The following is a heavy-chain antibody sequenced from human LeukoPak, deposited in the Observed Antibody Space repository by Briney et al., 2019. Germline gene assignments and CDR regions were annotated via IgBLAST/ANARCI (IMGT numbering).Heavy chain of an antibody. CDR3: ATTPSGSYYTLDY. CDR2: IYYSGST. CDR1: GGSISSYY. V-gene: IGHV4-59*01. D-gene: IGHD3-10*01. Sequence: PSETLSLTCTVSGGSISSYYWGWLRQPPGKGREWIGYIYYSGSTNYNPSLKSRVTISVDTSKNQFSLKLSSVTAADTAVYYCATTPSGSYYTLDYWGQGTLVTVSS. J-gene: IGHJ4*02.